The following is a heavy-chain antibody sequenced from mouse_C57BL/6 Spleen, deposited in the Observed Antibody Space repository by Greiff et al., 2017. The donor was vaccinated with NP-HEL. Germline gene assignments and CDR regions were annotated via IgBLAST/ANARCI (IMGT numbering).Heavy chain of an antibody. CDR1: GFTFSSYG. Sequence: EVQVVESGGDLVKPGGSLKLSCAASGFTFSSYGMSWVRQTPDKRLEWVATISSGGSYTYYPDSVKGRFTISRDNAKNTLYLQMSSLKSEDTAMYYCARQDYGSSWYFDVWGTGTTVTVSS. J-gene: IGHJ1*03. CDR2: ISSGGSYT. V-gene: IGHV5-6*01. D-gene: IGHD1-1*01. CDR3: ARQDYGSSWYFDV.